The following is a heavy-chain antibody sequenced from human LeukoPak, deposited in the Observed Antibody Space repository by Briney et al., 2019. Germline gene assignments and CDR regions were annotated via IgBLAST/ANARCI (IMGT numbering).Heavy chain of an antibody. V-gene: IGHV3-21*04. CDR1: GFTLSIYS. D-gene: IGHD6-13*01. CDR2: ISSTGSFI. Sequence: GGSLRLSCVASGFTLSIYSMNWVRQAPGKGLEWVSSISSTGSFIYYRDSVKGRFTISRDNAKNSLYLQMNSLRAEDTALYYCAKGAAAATRGYYFDYWGQGTLVTVSS. J-gene: IGHJ4*02. CDR3: AKGAAAATRGYYFDY.